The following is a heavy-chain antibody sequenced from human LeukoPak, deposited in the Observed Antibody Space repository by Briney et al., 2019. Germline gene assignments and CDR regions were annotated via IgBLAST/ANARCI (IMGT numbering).Heavy chain of an antibody. J-gene: IGHJ4*02. D-gene: IGHD6-13*01. CDR1: GFTFSDYY. CDR3: AKCGGRAAAGNGPDY. Sequence: PGGSLRLSCAASGFTFSDYYMTWIRQAPGKGLEWVSYISSSGSNIHYADSVKGRFTISRDNAKNSLYLQMNSLRAEDTAVYYCAKCGGRAAAGNGPDYWGQGTLVTVSP. V-gene: IGHV3-11*01. CDR2: ISSSGSNI.